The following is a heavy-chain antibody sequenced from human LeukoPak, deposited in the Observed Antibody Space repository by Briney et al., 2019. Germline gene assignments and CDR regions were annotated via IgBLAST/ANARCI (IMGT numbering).Heavy chain of an antibody. J-gene: IGHJ4*02. CDR2: ISSNGEST. D-gene: IGHD3-22*01. CDR1: GFTFSTYA. V-gene: IGHV3-64D*09. Sequence: QPGGSLRLSCSASGFTFSTYAMHWVRQAPGKGLEYVSAISSNGESTYYTDSVQGRFTISRDNSKNTLFLQMSSLRTEDTAMYYCVKVEWDYYYHSWGQGTLVTVSS. CDR3: VKVEWDYYYHS.